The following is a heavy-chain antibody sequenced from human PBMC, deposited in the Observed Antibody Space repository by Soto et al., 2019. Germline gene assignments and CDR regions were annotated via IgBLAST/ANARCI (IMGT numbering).Heavy chain of an antibody. CDR1: GGSISSYY. CDR2: IFYSGST. J-gene: IGHJ4*02. Sequence: QVQLQESGPGLVKPSETLSLTCTVSGGSISSYYWSWIRQPPGKGLELIGYIFYSGSTNYNPSLKSRVTISVDTSKNQFSLKLSSVTAADTAVYYCARRYSSGFDYWGQGTLVTVSS. V-gene: IGHV4-59*08. CDR3: ARRYSSGFDY. D-gene: IGHD6-19*01.